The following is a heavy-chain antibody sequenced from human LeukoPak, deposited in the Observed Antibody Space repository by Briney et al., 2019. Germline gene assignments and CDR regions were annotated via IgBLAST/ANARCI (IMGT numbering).Heavy chain of an antibody. J-gene: IGHJ4*02. V-gene: IGHV4-30-2*01. CDR2: IYHSGST. D-gene: IGHD1-26*01. CDR1: GGFISSGGYY. CDR3: ARLNIVGATTDY. Sequence: SETLSLTCTVSGGFISSGGYYWSWIRQPPGKGLEWIGYIYHSGSTYYNPSLKSRVTISVDRSKNQFSLKLSSVTAADTAVYYCARLNIVGATTDYWGQGTLVTVSS.